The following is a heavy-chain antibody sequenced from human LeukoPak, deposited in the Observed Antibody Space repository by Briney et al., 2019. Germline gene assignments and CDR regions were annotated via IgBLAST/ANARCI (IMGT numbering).Heavy chain of an antibody. D-gene: IGHD3-3*01. J-gene: IGHJ4*02. Sequence: GASVKVSCKTFGYSFINYYIHWVRQAPGEGLEWMGVINPSRNTTNYAQRFQGRVTMTRDTSTSTVYMELSSLRSEDTAVYYCARGGETYYDFWSGYSLDYWGQGTLVTVSS. CDR2: INPSRNTT. CDR3: ARGGETYYDFWSGYSLDY. V-gene: IGHV1-46*01. CDR1: GYSFINYY.